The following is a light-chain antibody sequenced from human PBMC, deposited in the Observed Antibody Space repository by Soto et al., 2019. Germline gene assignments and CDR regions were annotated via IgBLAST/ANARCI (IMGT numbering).Light chain of an antibody. CDR2: LAS. CDR3: QQYNNWPPTT. J-gene: IGKJ5*01. Sequence: EIVMTPSPATLSVSPWEGATHYYSFSQSVSSKLAWYQQKPGQSPRLLFYLASTRAPGIPARFSAGGSGTEFTLTISSLQSDDFAVYYCQQYNNWPPTTFGQGTRLEIK. V-gene: IGKV3-15*01. CDR1: QSVSSK.